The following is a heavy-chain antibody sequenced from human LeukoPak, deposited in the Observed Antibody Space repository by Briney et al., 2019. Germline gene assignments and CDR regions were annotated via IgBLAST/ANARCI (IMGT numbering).Heavy chain of an antibody. V-gene: IGHV3-21*01. D-gene: IGHD6-6*01. Sequence: PGGSLRLSCAASGFTFSSYSMNWVRQAPGEGLEWVSSISSSSSYIYYADSVKGRFTISRDNAKNSLYLQMNSLRAEDTAVYYCARGVPVYSSSFDYWGQGTLVTVSS. CDR1: GFTFSSYS. J-gene: IGHJ4*02. CDR2: ISSSSSYI. CDR3: ARGVPVYSSSFDY.